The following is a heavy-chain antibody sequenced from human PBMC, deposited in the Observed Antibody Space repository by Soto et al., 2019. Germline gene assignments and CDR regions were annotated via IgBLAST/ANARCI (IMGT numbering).Heavy chain of an antibody. CDR1: GYVISNGYY. J-gene: IGHJ4*02. V-gene: IGHV4-38-2*02. Sequence: ETLSLTCAVSGYVISNGYYLDLVRDAPGKVLEWIGSIYPTGTTYYNPSLKSRVTISVDTSKNHFSLKLTSVTAADTAVYYCARDANYGLYYFDHWGQGTLVTVSS. CDR3: ARDANYGLYYFDH. D-gene: IGHD3-10*01. CDR2: IYPTGTT.